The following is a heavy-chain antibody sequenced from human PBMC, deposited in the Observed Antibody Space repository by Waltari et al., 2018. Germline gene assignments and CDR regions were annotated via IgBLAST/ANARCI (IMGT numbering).Heavy chain of an antibody. CDR3: ARGWQSIDY. V-gene: IGHV3-74*01. CDR1: GLPFNGSW. CDR2: INPDGSGT. J-gene: IGHJ4*02. Sequence: EVQLVESGGGLVQPGGSMRSSCAAAGLPFNGSWMHWVRQAPGKGLVWVSRINPDGSGTDYGDSVKGRFTISRDNAKNTLYLQLNSLRAEDTAVYYCARGWQSIDYWGQGTLVTVSS.